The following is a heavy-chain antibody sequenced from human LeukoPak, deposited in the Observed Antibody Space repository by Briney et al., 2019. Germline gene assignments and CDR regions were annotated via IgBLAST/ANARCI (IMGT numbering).Heavy chain of an antibody. Sequence: GASVKVSCKASGGTFSSYAIGWVRQAPGQGLEWMGGIIPIFGTANYAQKFQGRVTITTDESASTAYMELSSLRSEDTAVYYCARGPYYYDSSRVFDYWGQGTLVTVSS. D-gene: IGHD3-22*01. CDR1: GGTFSSYA. CDR2: IIPIFGTA. V-gene: IGHV1-69*05. CDR3: ARGPYYYDSSRVFDY. J-gene: IGHJ4*02.